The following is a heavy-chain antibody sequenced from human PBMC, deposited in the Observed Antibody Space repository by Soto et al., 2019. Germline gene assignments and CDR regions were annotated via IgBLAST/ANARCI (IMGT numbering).Heavy chain of an antibody. V-gene: IGHV4-34*01. D-gene: IGHD2-15*01. CDR1: GGSFSGYY. CDR2: INHSGST. Sequence: SETLSLTCAVYGGSFSGYYWSWIRQPPGKGLEWIGEINHSGSTNYNPSLKSRVTISVDTSKNQFSLKLSSVTAADTAVYYCARGGIVVVVAATPGTNWFDPWGQGTLVTVSS. J-gene: IGHJ5*02. CDR3: ARGGIVVVVAATPGTNWFDP.